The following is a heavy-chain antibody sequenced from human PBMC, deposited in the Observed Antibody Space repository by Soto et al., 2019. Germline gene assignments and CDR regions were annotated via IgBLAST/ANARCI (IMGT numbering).Heavy chain of an antibody. V-gene: IGHV1-18*01. CDR2: ISAYNGNT. CDR3: ARLGYCSGGSCYLFDY. D-gene: IGHD2-15*01. J-gene: IGHJ4*02. CDR1: GYTFTSYG. Sequence: QVQLVQSGAEVKKPGASVKVSCKASGYTFTSYGISWVRQAPGQGLEWMGWISAYNGNTDYAQKLQGRVTMTTDTSTSTGYMELRSLRSDDTAVYYCARLGYCSGGSCYLFDYWGQGTLVTVSS.